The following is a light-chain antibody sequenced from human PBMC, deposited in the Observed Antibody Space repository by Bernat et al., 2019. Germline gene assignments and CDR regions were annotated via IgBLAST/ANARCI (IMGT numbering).Light chain of an antibody. CDR3: GTWDSSLSAVV. J-gene: IGLJ2*01. CDR2: DNN. CDR1: SSNIGNNY. Sequence: QSVLTQPPSVSAAPGQKVTISCSGSSSNIGNNYVSWYQQLPGTAPKVLIYDNNKRPSGILDRFSGSKSGTSATLGITGLQTGDEADYYCGTWDSSLSAVVFGGGTKVTVL. V-gene: IGLV1-51*01.